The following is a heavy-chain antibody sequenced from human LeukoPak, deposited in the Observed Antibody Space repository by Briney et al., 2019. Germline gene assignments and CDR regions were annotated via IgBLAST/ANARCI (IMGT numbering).Heavy chain of an antibody. CDR3: ARVRDAYNYFHY. Sequence: GGSLRLSCAASGFTFSSYSMTWVRQAPGKGLEWVSCITSSSTTIYYADSVKGRFTISRDNAKNSLYLQMNSLRAEDTAVYYCARVRDAYNYFHYWGQGTLVTVSS. V-gene: IGHV3-48*01. D-gene: IGHD1-20*01. CDR2: ITSSSTTI. CDR1: GFTFSSYS. J-gene: IGHJ4*02.